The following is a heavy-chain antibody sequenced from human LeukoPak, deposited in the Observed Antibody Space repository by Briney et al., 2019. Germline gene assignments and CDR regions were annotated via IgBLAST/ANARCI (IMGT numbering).Heavy chain of an antibody. CDR2: ISSSSSYI. CDR3: AIHSSGWYIYYYGMDV. D-gene: IGHD6-19*01. Sequence: PGGSLRLSCVASGFTFRDYYMSWIRRAPGKGLGWVSYISSSSSYIDYADSVKGRFTISRDSSKNTLYLQMNSLRVEDTAVYYCAIHSSGWYIYYYGMDVWGQGTTVTVSS. CDR1: GFTFRDYY. J-gene: IGHJ6*02. V-gene: IGHV3-11*03.